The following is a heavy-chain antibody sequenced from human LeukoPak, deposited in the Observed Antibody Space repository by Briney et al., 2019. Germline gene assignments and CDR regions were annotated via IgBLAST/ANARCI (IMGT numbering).Heavy chain of an antibody. J-gene: IGHJ4*02. Sequence: SETLSLTCTVSGGSISSYYWSWIRQPPGKGLEWIGYIYYSGSTNYNPSLKSRVTISVDTSKNQFSLKLSSVTAADTAVYYCARVTPPYYDRQPGYYFDYWGQGTLVTVSS. D-gene: IGHD1-26*01. CDR2: IYYSGST. CDR1: GGSISSYY. CDR3: ARVTPPYYDRQPGYYFDY. V-gene: IGHV4-59*12.